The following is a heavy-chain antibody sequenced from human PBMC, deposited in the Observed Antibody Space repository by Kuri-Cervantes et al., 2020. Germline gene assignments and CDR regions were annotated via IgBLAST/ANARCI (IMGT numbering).Heavy chain of an antibody. V-gene: IGHV1-18*01. CDR1: GYTFTSYG. J-gene: IGHJ4*02. CDR3: AREVRDFDDPRGDY. Sequence: VKVSCKASGYTFTSYGISWVRQAPGQGLEWMGWISAYNGDTNYAQKFQGRVTMARDTSINTAYMELRRLRSDDTAVYYCAREVRDFDDPRGDYWGQGTLVTDSS. D-gene: IGHD4-23*01. CDR2: ISAYNGDT.